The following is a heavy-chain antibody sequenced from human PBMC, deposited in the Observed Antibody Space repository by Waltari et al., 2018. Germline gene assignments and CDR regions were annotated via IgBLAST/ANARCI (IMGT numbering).Heavy chain of an antibody. V-gene: IGHV1-3*01. CDR3: AREAMTTVTPPSFDY. Sequence: VKVSCKASGYTFTSYAMHWVRQAPGQRLEWMGWINAGNGNTKYSQKFQGRVTITRDTSASTAYMELSSLRSEDTAVYYCAREAMTTVTPPSFDYWGQGTLVTVSS. D-gene: IGHD4-4*01. CDR1: GYTFTSYA. J-gene: IGHJ4*02. CDR2: INAGNGNT.